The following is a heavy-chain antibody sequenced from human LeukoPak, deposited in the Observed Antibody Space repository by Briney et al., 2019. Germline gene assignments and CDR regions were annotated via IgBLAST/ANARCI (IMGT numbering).Heavy chain of an antibody. V-gene: IGHV1-18*01. Sequence: ASVKVSCKASGYTFTSYGISWVRQAPGQGREWMGWISAYNGNTNYAQKLQGRVTMTTDTSTSTAYMELRSLRSDATAVYYCARLPDSSGWYGIDYWGQGTLVTVSS. J-gene: IGHJ4*02. CDR1: GYTFTSYG. D-gene: IGHD6-19*01. CDR3: ARLPDSSGWYGIDY. CDR2: ISAYNGNT.